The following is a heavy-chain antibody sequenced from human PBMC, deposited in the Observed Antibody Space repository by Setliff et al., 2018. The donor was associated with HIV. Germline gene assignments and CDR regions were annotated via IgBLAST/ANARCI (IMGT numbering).Heavy chain of an antibody. V-gene: IGHV3-48*03. CDR2: ITSSGDAI. CDR1: GFTFSDIE. J-gene: IGHJ4*02. Sequence: GGSLRLSCGASGFTFSDIEMNWVRQAPGKGLEWVSYITSSGDAIYYADSVKGRFTISRDNAKNSLYLQMNSLRVEDMAVYYCARPFDQWGQGALVTVSS. CDR3: ARPFDQ.